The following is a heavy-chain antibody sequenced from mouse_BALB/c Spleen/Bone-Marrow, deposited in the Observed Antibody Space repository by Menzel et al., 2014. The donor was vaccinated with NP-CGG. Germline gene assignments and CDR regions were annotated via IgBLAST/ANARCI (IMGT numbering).Heavy chain of an antibody. J-gene: IGHJ2*01. CDR1: GFNIKDTY. V-gene: IGHV14-3*02. CDR3: AYGSSYDYFDY. D-gene: IGHD1-1*01. CDR2: IDPANGNT. Sequence: EVRLQQSGAELVKPGASVKLSCTASGFNIKDTYMHWVKQRPEQGLEWIGRIDPANGNTKYDPKFQGKATITADTSSNTAYLQLSSLTPEDTAVYYCAYGSSYDYFDYWGQGTTLTVSS.